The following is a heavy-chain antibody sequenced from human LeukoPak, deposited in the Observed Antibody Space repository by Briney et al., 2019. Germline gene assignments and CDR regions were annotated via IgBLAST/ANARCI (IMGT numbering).Heavy chain of an antibody. D-gene: IGHD3-9*01. CDR2: IYYSGST. V-gene: IGHV4-31*03. CDR3: ARWTILTASNWFDP. CDR1: GGSISSDGYY. J-gene: IGHJ5*02. Sequence: SQTLSLTCTVSGGSISSDGYYWSWIRQHPGKGLEWIGYIYYSGSTYYNPALKSRVTISLDTSKNQFSLKRSSVTAADTAVYYCARWTILTASNWFDPWGQGTLVTVSS.